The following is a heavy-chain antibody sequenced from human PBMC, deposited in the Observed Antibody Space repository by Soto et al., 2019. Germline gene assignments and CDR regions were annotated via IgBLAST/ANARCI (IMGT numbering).Heavy chain of an antibody. CDR1: GFTFSDYY. D-gene: IGHD6-19*01. J-gene: IGHJ4*02. V-gene: IGHV3-11*06. CDR3: ARDRSSSGWLSDY. Sequence: QVQLVESGGGLVKPGGSLRLSCAASGFTFSDYYMSWIRQAPGKGLEWVSYISTSSRYTNYADSVKGRFTISRDNAKNSLYLQINSLRADDTAVYYCARDRSSSGWLSDYWGQGTLVSVSS. CDR2: ISTSSRYT.